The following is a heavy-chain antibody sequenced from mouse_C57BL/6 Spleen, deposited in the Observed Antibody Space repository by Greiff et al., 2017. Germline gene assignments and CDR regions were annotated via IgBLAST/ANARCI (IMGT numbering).Heavy chain of an antibody. D-gene: IGHD1-1*01. CDR1: GFSLTSYG. CDR2: IWSDGST. CDR3: ARDYYGSSYEAWFAY. V-gene: IGHV2-6*03. J-gene: IGHJ3*01. Sequence: VQVVESGPGLVAPSQSLSITCTVSGFSLTSYGVHWVRQPPGKGLEWLVVIWSDGSTTYNSALKSRLSISKDNSKSQVFLKMNSLQTDDTAMYYCARDYYGSSYEAWFAYWGQGTLVTVSA.